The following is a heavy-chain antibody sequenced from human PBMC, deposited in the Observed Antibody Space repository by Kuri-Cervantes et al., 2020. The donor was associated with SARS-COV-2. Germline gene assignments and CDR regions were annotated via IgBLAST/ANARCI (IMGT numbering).Heavy chain of an antibody. J-gene: IGHJ6*02. D-gene: IGHD3-10*01. V-gene: IGHV1-2*04. CDR1: GYTFSGYY. Sequence: ASVKVSCKASGYTFSGYYIYWVRQAPGQGLEWMGWINPNSGGTNYAQKFQGWVTMTRDTSISTAYMELSRLRSDDTAAYYCARGMVRGIIQSYYYDMDVWGQGTTVTVSS. CDR2: INPNSGGT. CDR3: ARGMVRGIIQSYYYDMDV.